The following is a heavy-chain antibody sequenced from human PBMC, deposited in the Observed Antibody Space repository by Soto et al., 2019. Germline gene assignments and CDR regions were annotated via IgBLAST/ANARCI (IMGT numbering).Heavy chain of an antibody. Sequence: EVQLLESGGDLVQPGGSLRLSCAASGFAFATYAMTWVRQSPGKGLEWVSCITNSGDSTYFADSVKGRFTISRDDSKNTLYLQMGGLSAEDTAVYYCARGGPRDGYRDLDYWGPGTQVTVSS. J-gene: IGHJ4*02. D-gene: IGHD5-18*01. CDR3: ARGGPRDGYRDLDY. CDR2: ITNSGDST. V-gene: IGHV3-23*01. CDR1: GFAFATYA.